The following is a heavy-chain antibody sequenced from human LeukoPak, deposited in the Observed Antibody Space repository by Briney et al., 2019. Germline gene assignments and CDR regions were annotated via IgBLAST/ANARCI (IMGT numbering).Heavy chain of an antibody. CDR2: IYYSGST. D-gene: IGHD6-13*01. Sequence: SETLSLTCTVSGGSISSSSYYWGWIRQPPGKGLEWIGSIYYSGSTYYNPSLKSRVTISVDTSKNQFSLKLSSVTAADTAVYYCATRIAAAGMARGIDYWGQGTLVTVSS. V-gene: IGHV4-39*01. J-gene: IGHJ4*02. CDR1: GGSISSSSYY. CDR3: ATRIAAAGMARGIDY.